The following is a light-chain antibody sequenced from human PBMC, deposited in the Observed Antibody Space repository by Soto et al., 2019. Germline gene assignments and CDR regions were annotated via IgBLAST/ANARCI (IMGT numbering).Light chain of an antibody. V-gene: IGLV3-21*04. Sequence: SYELTQPPSVSVAPGKTARITCGGNNIGTTNVHWYQQKPGQAPVVVLYYDTDRPSGIPERFSGSNSGNTATLTISRVEAGDEADYYCQVWDSTSDHVVFGGGTKLTVL. CDR1: NIGTTN. CDR2: YDT. CDR3: QVWDSTSDHVV. J-gene: IGLJ2*01.